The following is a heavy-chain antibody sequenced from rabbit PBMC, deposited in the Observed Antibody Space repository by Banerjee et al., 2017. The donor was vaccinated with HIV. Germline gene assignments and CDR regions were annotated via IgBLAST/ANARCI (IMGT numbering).Heavy chain of an antibody. CDR1: GFSFSASYY. V-gene: IGHV1S40*01. CDR2: IYAGSSGST. Sequence: QSLEESGGDLVKPGASLTLTCTASGFSFSASYYMCWVRQAPGKGLEWIGCIYAGSSGSTYYASWAKGRFTISKTSSTTVTLQMTSLTAADTATYFCARGNYTYGISDWDYATWINGFNLWGQGTLVTVS. D-gene: IGHD6-1*01. J-gene: IGHJ4*01. CDR3: ARGNYTYGISDWDYATWINGFNL.